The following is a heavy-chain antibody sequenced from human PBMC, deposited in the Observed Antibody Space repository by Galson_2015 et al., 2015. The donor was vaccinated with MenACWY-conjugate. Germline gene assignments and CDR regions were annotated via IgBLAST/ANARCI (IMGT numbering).Heavy chain of an antibody. CDR2: ITSSGDAA. V-gene: IGHV3-21*01. J-gene: IGHJ4*02. CDR1: GFTFSSYS. Sequence: SLRLSCAASGFTFSSYSMILVRQSPGKGLEWVSAITSSGDAAFYADSVKGRLTISRDNAKNSLYLHLNSLTAEDTAVFYCARERAGYYYDYWGQGTLVTVSS. CDR3: ARERAGYYYDY.